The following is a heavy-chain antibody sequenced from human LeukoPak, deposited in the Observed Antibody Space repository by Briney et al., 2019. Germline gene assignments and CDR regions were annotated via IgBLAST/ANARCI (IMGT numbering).Heavy chain of an antibody. J-gene: IGHJ5*02. CDR2: IYNRGTT. D-gene: IGHD1-26*01. V-gene: IGHV4-59*01. Sequence: SETLSLTCTVSGDSINNNYWSWIRQPPGKRLEWIGYIYNRGTTNYNPSLKSRVTISVDTSKNHFSLKLTSVTAADTAVYYCARGLGTFAWFDPWGQGILVTVSS. CDR1: GDSINNNY. CDR3: ARGLGTFAWFDP.